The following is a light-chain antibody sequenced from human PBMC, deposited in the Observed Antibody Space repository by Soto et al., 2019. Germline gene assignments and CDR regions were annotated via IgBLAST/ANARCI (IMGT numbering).Light chain of an antibody. CDR3: QQRSRWPRS. J-gene: IGKJ2*03. CDR2: DAS. CDR1: QSVSSY. V-gene: IGKV3-11*01. Sequence: ENVLTQSPATLSLSPGERATLSCRASQSVSSYLAWYQQKPGQTPRLLIYDASNRATGIPVRFSGSGSGTDFALTISSLEPEDFAVYYCQQRSRWPRSFGQGTKLEIK.